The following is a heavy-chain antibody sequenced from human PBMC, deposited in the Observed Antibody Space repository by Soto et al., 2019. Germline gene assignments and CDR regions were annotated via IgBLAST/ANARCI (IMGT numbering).Heavy chain of an antibody. Sequence: QVQLVESGGGVVQPERSLRLSCAASGFTFSSYGMHWVRQAPGKGLEWVAVISYDGSNKYYADSVKGRFTISRDNSKNTLYLQKNSLRAEDTAVYYCAKDERVAAAGRGGGFYYYYYMDVWGKGTTVTVSS. V-gene: IGHV3-30*18. CDR2: ISYDGSNK. CDR3: AKDERVAAAGRGGGFYYYYYMDV. D-gene: IGHD6-13*01. CDR1: GFTFSSYG. J-gene: IGHJ6*03.